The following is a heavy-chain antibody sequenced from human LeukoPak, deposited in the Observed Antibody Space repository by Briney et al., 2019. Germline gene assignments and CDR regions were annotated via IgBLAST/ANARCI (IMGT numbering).Heavy chain of an antibody. CDR2: INHSGST. D-gene: IGHD2-2*01. J-gene: IGHJ5*02. Sequence: SETLSLTCAVSGGSISSGGYSWSWIRQPPGKGLEWIGEINHSGSTNYNPSLKSRVTISVDTSKNQFSLKLSSVTAADTAVYYCARNIKNRYCSSTSCSPFDPWGQGTLVTVSS. CDR1: GGSISSGGYS. CDR3: ARNIKNRYCSSTSCSPFDP. V-gene: IGHV4-30-2*01.